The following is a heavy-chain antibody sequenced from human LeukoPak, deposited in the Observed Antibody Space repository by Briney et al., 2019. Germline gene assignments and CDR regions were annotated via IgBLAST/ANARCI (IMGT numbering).Heavy chain of an antibody. CDR1: GGSISSSSYY. J-gene: IGHJ6*02. D-gene: IGHD6-6*01. Sequence: SETLSLTCTVSGGSISSSSYYWGWIRQPPGKGLEWIGSIYYSGSTYYNPSLKSRVTISVDTSKNQFSLKLSSVTAADTAVYYCARETLIAAQNYYYYYGMDVWGQGTTVTVSS. V-gene: IGHV4-39*07. CDR3: ARETLIAAQNYYYYYGMDV. CDR2: IYYSGST.